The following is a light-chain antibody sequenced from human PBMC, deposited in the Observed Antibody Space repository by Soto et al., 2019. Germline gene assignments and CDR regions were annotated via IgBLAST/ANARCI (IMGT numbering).Light chain of an antibody. CDR2: VGS. J-gene: IGLJ1*01. CDR1: SSDVVANNS. V-gene: IGLV2-14*01. Sequence: QSALTQPASVSGSPGRSITISCTGTSSDVVANNSVSWYQQHPGKAPKLIICVGSTRPSGISGRCSGSMSGNTASLTISGLLTEDASDYYSSSYTTSVTYVLVTGTKVTVL. CDR3: SSYTTSVTYV.